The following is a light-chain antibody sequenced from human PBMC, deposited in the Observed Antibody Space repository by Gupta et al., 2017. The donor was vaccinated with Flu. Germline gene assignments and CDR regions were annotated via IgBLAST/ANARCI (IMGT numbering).Light chain of an antibody. CDR3: QQAHSFPLT. Sequence: DIQMTQSPSSASASVGDTVTITCRASQDVGIWLAWYQQKPGKAPDALIYPASDLQTGVPSRFGGSGSGTNFTLTVNSLQPDDFGTYYCQQAHSFPLTFGGGTKVETK. J-gene: IGKJ4*01. V-gene: IGKV1-12*01. CDR2: PAS. CDR1: QDVGIW.